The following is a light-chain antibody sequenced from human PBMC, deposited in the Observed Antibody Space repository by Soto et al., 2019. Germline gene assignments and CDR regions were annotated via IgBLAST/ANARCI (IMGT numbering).Light chain of an antibody. CDR2: EAS. J-gene: IGKJ1*01. CDR3: QQSNNYPWT. CDR1: QSISSW. Sequence: DIQMTQSPSTLSASVGDRVTITWRASQSISSWLAWYQQKPGKAPKLLSYEASNLESGVPSRFSGSGSGTEFSLTIRSLQPDDFANYYCQQSNNYPWTFGQGTKVEIK. V-gene: IGKV1-5*03.